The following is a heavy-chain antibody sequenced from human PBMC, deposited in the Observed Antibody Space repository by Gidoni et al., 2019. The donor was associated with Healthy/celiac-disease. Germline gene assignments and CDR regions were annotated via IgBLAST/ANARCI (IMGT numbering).Heavy chain of an antibody. CDR2: ISGSGGST. CDR3: AKNGIAAAVYYYMDV. J-gene: IGHJ6*03. V-gene: IGHV3-23*04. Sequence: EVPLVESGGGLVQPGGSLRRSCAASGFTFSRYAMSWVRQAPGKGLEGVAAISGSGGSTYYADSVKGRFTNSRDNSKNTLYLQMNSLRAEDTAVYYCAKNGIAAAVYYYMDVWGKGTTVTVSS. CDR1: GFTFSRYA. D-gene: IGHD6-13*01.